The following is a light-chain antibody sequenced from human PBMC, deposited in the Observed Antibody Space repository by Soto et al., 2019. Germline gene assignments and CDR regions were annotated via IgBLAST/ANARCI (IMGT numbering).Light chain of an antibody. V-gene: IGKV3-15*01. CDR3: QQYNDWPFT. J-gene: IGKJ3*01. Sequence: EIVMTQSPGTLSVSPGERATLSCRASQSVSVNLAWYQQKPGQAPRLLIYGVSTRATGIPARFSGSESGTEFTLTISSLQSEDFEVYYCQQYNDWPFTFGPGTKVDIK. CDR2: GVS. CDR1: QSVSVN.